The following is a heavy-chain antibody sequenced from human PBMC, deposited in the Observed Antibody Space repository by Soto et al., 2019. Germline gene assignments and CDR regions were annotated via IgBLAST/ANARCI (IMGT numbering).Heavy chain of an antibody. V-gene: IGHV4-34*01. CDR2: INHSGST. CDR3: ARALGGYFDWLPLR. CDR1: GGSFSGYY. Sequence: QVQLQQWGAGLLKPSETLSLTCAVYGGSFSGYYWSWIRQPPGKGLEWIGEINHSGSTNYNPSLKSRVTISVDTSKNQFSLKLGSVTAADTAVYYCARALGGYFDWLPLRGGQGTLVTVSS. J-gene: IGHJ4*02. D-gene: IGHD3-9*01.